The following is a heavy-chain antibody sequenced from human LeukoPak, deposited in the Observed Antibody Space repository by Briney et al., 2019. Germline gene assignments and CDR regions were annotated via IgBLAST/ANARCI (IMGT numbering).Heavy chain of an antibody. CDR2: IKQDGSEK. CDR1: GFTFSSYW. J-gene: IGHJ4*02. D-gene: IGHD6-19*01. Sequence: PGGSLRPSCAASGFTFSSYWMTWVRQAPGQGLEWVANIKQDGSEKYYVDSVKGRFTISRDNAKNSLYLQMNSLRAEDTAVYYCARDSSGWYYFDYWGQGTLVTVSS. V-gene: IGHV3-7*01. CDR3: ARDSSGWYYFDY.